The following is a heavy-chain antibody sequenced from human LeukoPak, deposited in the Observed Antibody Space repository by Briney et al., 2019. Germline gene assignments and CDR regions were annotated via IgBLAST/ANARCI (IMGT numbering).Heavy chain of an antibody. J-gene: IGHJ4*02. CDR1: GFTFSSYG. CDR2: ISGSGGST. D-gene: IGHD7-27*01. CDR3: AKDPGLTGAFDY. V-gene: IGHV3-23*01. Sequence: GGSLRLSCAASGFTFSSYGMSWVRQAPGKGLEWVSAISGSGGSTYYADSVKGRFTISRDNSKNTLYLQMNSLRAEDTAVYYCAKDPGLTGAFDYWGQGTLVTVSS.